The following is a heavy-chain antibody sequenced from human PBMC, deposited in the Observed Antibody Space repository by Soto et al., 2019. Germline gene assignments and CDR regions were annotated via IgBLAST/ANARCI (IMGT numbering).Heavy chain of an antibody. D-gene: IGHD4-17*01. CDR2: FSGSGGST. CDR3: AYSNYVDHTQNGMHV. J-gene: IGHJ6*02. CDR1: GFTFSSYA. Sequence: GGSLRLSCAASGFTFSSYAMTWVRQAPGKWLEWVSSFSGSGGSTYYADSVKGRFTISRDIPKNTLYLQMNSLRAEDTALYYCAYSNYVDHTQNGMHVWGQGTTVTGSS. V-gene: IGHV3-23*01.